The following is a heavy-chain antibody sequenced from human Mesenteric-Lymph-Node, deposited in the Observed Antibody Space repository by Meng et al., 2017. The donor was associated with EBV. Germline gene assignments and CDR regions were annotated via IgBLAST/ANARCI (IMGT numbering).Heavy chain of an antibody. CDR2: INHSGHT. Sequence: QLQLPHWGVGLLESSETLSLTCAVYVGSFSNHYWSWIRQPPGKGLEWIGEINHSGHTSYNPSLKSRVTISVDTAKNQFSLKMSSVTAADTAVYYCARLIVGSLSTFDYWGQGALVTASS. CDR3: ARLIVGSLSTFDY. D-gene: IGHD1-26*01. J-gene: IGHJ4*02. CDR1: VGSFSNHY. V-gene: IGHV4-34*02.